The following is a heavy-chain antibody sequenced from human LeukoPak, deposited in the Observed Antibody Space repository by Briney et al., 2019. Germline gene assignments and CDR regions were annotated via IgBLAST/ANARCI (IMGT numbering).Heavy chain of an antibody. CDR2: INHNGNVN. J-gene: IGHJ6*02. D-gene: IGHD3-16*01. CDR3: ARGGGLDV. CDR1: GFTVSAHY. Sequence: GGSLRLSCAVSGFTVSAHYMSWARQAPGKGLEWVASINHNGNVNYYVDSVKGRFTISRDNAKNSLYLQMSNLRAEDTAVYFCARGGGLDVWGQGATVTVSS. V-gene: IGHV3-7*03.